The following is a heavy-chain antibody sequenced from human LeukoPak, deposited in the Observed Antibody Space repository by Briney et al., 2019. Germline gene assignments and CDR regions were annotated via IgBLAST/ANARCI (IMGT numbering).Heavy chain of an antibody. CDR1: GFTFSSYG. V-gene: IGHV3-30*03. CDR3: ARVRSWAQSLSAFDI. Sequence: PGGSLRLSCAASGFTFSSYGMHWVRQAPGKGLEWVAVISYDGSNKYYADSVKGRFTISRDNSKNTLYLQMNSLRAEDTAVYYCARVRSWAQSLSAFDIWGQGTMVTVSS. D-gene: IGHD1-26*01. CDR2: ISYDGSNK. J-gene: IGHJ3*02.